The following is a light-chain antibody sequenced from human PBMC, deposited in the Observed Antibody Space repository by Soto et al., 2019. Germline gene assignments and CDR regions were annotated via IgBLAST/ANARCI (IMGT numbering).Light chain of an antibody. CDR1: QSISSW. CDR2: KAS. V-gene: IGKV1-5*03. Sequence: DIQMTQSPSTLSASVGDRVTITCRASQSISSWLAWYQQKPGKAPKLLIYKASSLESGVPSRFSGSGSGTEFTLNISSLQPDYFATFYCQQYNSYWTFGQGTKVEIK. J-gene: IGKJ1*01. CDR3: QQYNSYWT.